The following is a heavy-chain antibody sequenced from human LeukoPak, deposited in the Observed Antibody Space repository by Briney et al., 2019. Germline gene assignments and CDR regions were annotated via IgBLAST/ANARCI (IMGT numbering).Heavy chain of an antibody. CDR3: AELGITMIGGV. CDR1: GFTFSSYT. D-gene: IGHD3-10*02. J-gene: IGHJ6*04. V-gene: IGHV3-21*01. CDR2: ISSSTSYI. Sequence: GGSLRLSCAASGFTFSSYTMNWVRQAPGKGLEWVSSISSSTSYIYYADSVKGRFTISRDNAKNSLYLQMNSLRAEDTAVYYCAELGITMIGGVWGKGTTVTISS.